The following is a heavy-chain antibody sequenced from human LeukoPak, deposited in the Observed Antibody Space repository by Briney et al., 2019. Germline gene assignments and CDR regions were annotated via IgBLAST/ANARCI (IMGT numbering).Heavy chain of an antibody. CDR3: AREGGNYYDSSGYYYAPDY. Sequence: GGSLRLSCAASGFTFSSYNMNWVRQAPGKGLEWVSSISSSSSYIYYADSVKGRFTISRDNAKNSLYLQMNSLRAEDTAVYYCAREGGNYYDSSGYYYAPDYWGQGTLVTVSS. V-gene: IGHV3-21*01. CDR2: ISSSSSYI. CDR1: GFTFSSYN. J-gene: IGHJ4*02. D-gene: IGHD3-22*01.